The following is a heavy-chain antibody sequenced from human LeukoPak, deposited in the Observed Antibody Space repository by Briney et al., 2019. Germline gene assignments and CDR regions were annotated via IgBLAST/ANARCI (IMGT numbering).Heavy chain of an antibody. J-gene: IGHJ3*02. Sequence: GGSLRLSCAASGFTFSSYWMHWVRHSPEKGLVWVSRIDNNGRVTIYADSVKGRFTISRDNTRNTLHLQLGSLRVEDTAIYYCARGGGDHAFDIWGQGTMVTVSS. V-gene: IGHV3-74*01. CDR3: ARGGGDHAFDI. D-gene: IGHD2-21*02. CDR2: IDNNGRVT. CDR1: GFTFSSYW.